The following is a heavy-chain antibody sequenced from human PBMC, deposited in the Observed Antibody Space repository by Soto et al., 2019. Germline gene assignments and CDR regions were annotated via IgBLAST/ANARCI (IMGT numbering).Heavy chain of an antibody. V-gene: IGHV1-8*01. CDR2: MNPNSGNT. Sequence: ASVKVSCKSSGYTFTSYYMNWGRRATGQGLEWMGWMNPNSGNTGYAQKFQGRVTMTRNTSISTAYMELSSLRSEDTAVYYCAEDDFWSHEGYYYYGMDVWGQGTTVTVSS. CDR3: AEDDFWSHEGYYYYGMDV. D-gene: IGHD3-3*01. J-gene: IGHJ6*02. CDR1: GYTFTSYY.